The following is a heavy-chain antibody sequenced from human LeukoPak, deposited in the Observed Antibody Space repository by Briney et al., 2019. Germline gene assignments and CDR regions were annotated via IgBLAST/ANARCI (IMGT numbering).Heavy chain of an antibody. Sequence: PSETLSLTCTVSGDSISSGSYYWSWIRQPAGKGLEWIERIYTSGSTNYNPSLKSRVIISVDTSKNQFSLKLSSVTAADTAVYYCARDRRDYCSSTSCYPYYYYYYYMDVWGKGTTVTVSS. J-gene: IGHJ6*03. D-gene: IGHD2-2*01. CDR3: ARDRRDYCSSTSCYPYYYYYYYMDV. CDR1: GDSISSGSYY. CDR2: IYTSGST. V-gene: IGHV4-61*02.